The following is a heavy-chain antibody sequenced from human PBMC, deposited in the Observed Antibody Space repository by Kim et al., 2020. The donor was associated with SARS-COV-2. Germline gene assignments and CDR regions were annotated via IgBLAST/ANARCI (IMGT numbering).Heavy chain of an antibody. Sequence: SVKVSCKASGGTFSSYAISWVRQAPGQGLEWMGGIIPIFGTANYAQKFQGRVTITADESTSTAYMELSSLRSEDTAVYYCARGPDFWSGYYSWGQGTLVTVSS. CDR3: ARGPDFWSGYYS. J-gene: IGHJ1*01. CDR2: IIPIFGTA. CDR1: GGTFSSYA. D-gene: IGHD3-3*01. V-gene: IGHV1-69*13.